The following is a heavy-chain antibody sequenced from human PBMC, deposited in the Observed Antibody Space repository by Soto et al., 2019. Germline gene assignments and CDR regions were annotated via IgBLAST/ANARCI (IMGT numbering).Heavy chain of an antibody. J-gene: IGHJ4*02. Sequence: GGSLRLSCVASGFTFSSYAMSWVRQAPGKGLEWVSGITGSADSTHYADSMKGRFTVSRDNAKNSVYLEMNSLSAEDTAVYYCARESEDLTSNFDYWGQGTLVTVSS. CDR2: ITGSADST. V-gene: IGHV3-23*01. CDR1: GFTFSSYA. CDR3: ARESEDLTSNFDY.